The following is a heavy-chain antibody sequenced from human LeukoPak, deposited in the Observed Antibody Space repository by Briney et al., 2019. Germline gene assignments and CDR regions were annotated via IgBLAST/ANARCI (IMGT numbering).Heavy chain of an antibody. Sequence: GGSLRLSCAASGFTFSDFWMGWVRQAPGKGLEWVANINQDGSENYYVDSVKGRFTISRDNAKNSLFLQMNSLRAEDTAVYYCAREYFYNSSGFRALRYWGQGTLVTVSS. CDR1: GFTFSDFW. J-gene: IGHJ4*02. CDR2: INQDGSEN. V-gene: IGHV3-7*01. CDR3: AREYFYNSSGFRALRY. D-gene: IGHD3-22*01.